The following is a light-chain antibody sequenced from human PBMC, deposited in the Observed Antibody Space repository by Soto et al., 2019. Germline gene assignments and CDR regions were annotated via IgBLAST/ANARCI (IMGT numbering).Light chain of an antibody. CDR2: AAS. V-gene: IGKV1-39*01. CDR1: QSISSY. CDR3: QHSYSTPRT. Sequence: DIQMTQSPSSLSASVGDRVTITCRASQSISSYLNWYQQKPGKAPKLLIYAASSLQSRVPSRFSGSGSGTDFTLTISSLQPEDFATHYCQHSYSTPRTFGQGTKLEIK. J-gene: IGKJ2*01.